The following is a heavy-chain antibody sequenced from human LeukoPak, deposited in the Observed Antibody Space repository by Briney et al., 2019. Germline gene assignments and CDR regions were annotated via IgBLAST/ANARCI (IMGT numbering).Heavy chain of an antibody. CDR2: IRSKAYGGTT. D-gene: IGHD1-26*01. V-gene: IGHV3-49*03. Sequence: GGSLRLSCTASGFTFGDYAMSWFRQAPGKGLEWVGFIRSKAYGGTTEYAASVKGRFTISRDDSKSIAYLQMNSLKTEDTAVYYCTRDRRPPSGRYEGFDYWGQGTLVTVSS. CDR1: GFTFGDYA. J-gene: IGHJ4*02. CDR3: TRDRRPPSGRYEGFDY.